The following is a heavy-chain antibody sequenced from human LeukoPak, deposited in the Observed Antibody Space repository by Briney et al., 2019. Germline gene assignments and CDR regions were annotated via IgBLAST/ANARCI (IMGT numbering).Heavy chain of an antibody. D-gene: IGHD3-3*01. Sequence: LTGGSLRLSCAASGFTFSSYAMSWVRQAPGKGLEWVSAISGSGGSTYYADSVKGRFTISRDNSKNTLYLQMNSLRAEDTAVYYCAKAPRGVVNWFDPWGQGTPVTVSS. CDR1: GFTFSSYA. CDR3: AKAPRGVVNWFDP. CDR2: ISGSGGST. J-gene: IGHJ5*02. V-gene: IGHV3-23*01.